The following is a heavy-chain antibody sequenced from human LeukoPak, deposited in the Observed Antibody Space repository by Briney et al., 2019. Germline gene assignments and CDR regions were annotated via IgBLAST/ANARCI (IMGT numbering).Heavy chain of an antibody. CDR1: GGSISSSSYY. Sequence: SETLPLTCTVSGGSISSSSYYWGWIRQPPGKGLEFIGYIFYSGSVNLNPSLKSRVTLSVDTSKNQISLKLNSVTAADTALYYCARGGVAAKYYFDFWGQGTLVTVSS. V-gene: IGHV4-61*05. CDR2: IFYSGSV. CDR3: ARGGVAAKYYFDF. J-gene: IGHJ4*02. D-gene: IGHD3-16*01.